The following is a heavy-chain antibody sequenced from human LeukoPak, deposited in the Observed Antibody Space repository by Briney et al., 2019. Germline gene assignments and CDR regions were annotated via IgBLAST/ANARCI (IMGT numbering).Heavy chain of an antibody. CDR2: IAHHGSNK. D-gene: IGHD2-8*02. CDR1: GFTISRNA. Sequence: GGSLRLSCAASGFTISRNAIHWVRQGPGKVLEWVSYIAHHGSNKYYADSVKGRFTISRDNSKRTLYLQMNSLRADDTAVYYCAKDGSWSCTDWGQGTLVTVSS. V-gene: IGHV3-30*02. J-gene: IGHJ4*02. CDR3: AKDGSWSCTD.